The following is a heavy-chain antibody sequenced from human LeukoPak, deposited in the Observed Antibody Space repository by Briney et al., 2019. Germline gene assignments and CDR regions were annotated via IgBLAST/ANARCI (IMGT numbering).Heavy chain of an antibody. V-gene: IGHV3-23*01. CDR2: ISGSGGST. Sequence: GGSLRLSCAASGFTFSSYALSWVRQAPGKGLEWVSAISGSGGSTYYADSVKGRFTISRDNSKNTLYLQMNSLRAEDTAVYYCAKDGSSQGFGQWGQGTLVTVSS. CDR3: AKDGSSQGFGQ. D-gene: IGHD3-10*01. CDR1: GFTFSSYA. J-gene: IGHJ4*02.